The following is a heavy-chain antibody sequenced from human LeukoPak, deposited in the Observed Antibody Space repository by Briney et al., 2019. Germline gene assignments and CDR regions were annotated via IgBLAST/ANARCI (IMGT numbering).Heavy chain of an antibody. V-gene: IGHV4-59*08. D-gene: IGHD3-22*01. CDR2: IYYSGST. CDR1: GGSISSYY. CDR3: ASSYYYDSSGPFAG. J-gene: IGHJ4*02. Sequence: SETLSLTCTVSGGSISSYYWSWIRQPPGKGLEWIGYIYYSGSTNYNPSLKSRVTISVDTSKNQFSLKLSSVTAADTAVYYCASSYYYDSSGPFAGWGQGTLVTVSS.